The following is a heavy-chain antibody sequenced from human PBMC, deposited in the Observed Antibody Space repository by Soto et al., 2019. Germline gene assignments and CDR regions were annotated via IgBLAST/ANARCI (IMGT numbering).Heavy chain of an antibody. CDR3: ARGITIFGVVYFDF. D-gene: IGHD3-3*01. Sequence: SATLSLTCTVSGGSISSGGYYWSWIRQHPGKGLEWIGYIYYSGSTYYNPSLKSRVSISADTSKNQFSLKLSSVTAADTAVYYCARGITIFGVVYFDFWGQGTLVTVSS. J-gene: IGHJ4*02. CDR2: IYYSGST. CDR1: GGSISSGGYY. V-gene: IGHV4-31*03.